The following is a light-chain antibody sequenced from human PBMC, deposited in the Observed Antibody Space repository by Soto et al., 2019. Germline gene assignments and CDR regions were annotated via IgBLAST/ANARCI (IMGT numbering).Light chain of an antibody. CDR3: SSYTSSSTVV. V-gene: IGLV2-14*01. J-gene: IGLJ2*01. CDR2: DVS. CDR1: SSDVGGYNY. Sequence: QSVLTQPPSVSGSPGQSITISCTGTSSDVGGYNYVSWYQQHPGKAPKLMIYDVSNRPSGVSYRFSGSKSGNTASLTISGLQAEDEADYYCSSYTSSSTVVFGGGTKLTVL.